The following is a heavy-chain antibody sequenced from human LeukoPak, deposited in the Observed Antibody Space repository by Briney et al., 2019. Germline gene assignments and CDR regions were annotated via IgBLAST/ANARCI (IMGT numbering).Heavy chain of an antibody. V-gene: IGHV1-46*01. Sequence: GASVKVSCKASGYTFIGYYMHWVRQAPGQGLEWMGIINPSGGSTSYAQKFQGRVTMTRDMSTSTVYMELSSLRSEDTAVYYCARDVSPQDGRSGGSCCYYYYYMDVWGKGTTVTVSS. D-gene: IGHD2-15*01. CDR2: INPSGGST. CDR3: ARDVSPQDGRSGGSCCYYYYYMDV. J-gene: IGHJ6*03. CDR1: GYTFIGYY.